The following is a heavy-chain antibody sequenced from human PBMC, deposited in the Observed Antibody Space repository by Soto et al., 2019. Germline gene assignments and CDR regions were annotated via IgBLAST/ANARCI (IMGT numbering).Heavy chain of an antibody. CDR2: NSHSGTS. CDR1: GGSISSSHW. D-gene: IGHD1-20*01. CDR3: ARVVLSITRGAFDA. Sequence: QVQLQESGPGLVKPSGTLSLTCAVSGGSISSSHWWTWVRQSPGKGLEYIGENSHSGTSNSNPPLKSRVTLSVDRPQNHFSLTLTSVTAADTAVYYCARVVLSITRGAFDAWGQGTPVIVSS. V-gene: IGHV4-4*02. J-gene: IGHJ3*01.